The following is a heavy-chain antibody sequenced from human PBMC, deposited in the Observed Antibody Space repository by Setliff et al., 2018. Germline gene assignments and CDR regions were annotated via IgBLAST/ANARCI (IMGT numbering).Heavy chain of an antibody. V-gene: IGHV3-48*04. D-gene: IGHD6-19*01. CDR2: ISRGGATK. J-gene: IGHJ4*02. CDR3: VRDGQWLVPHY. Sequence: GGSLRLSCETSGFPLYTYDMNWVRQAPGKALEWSSFISRGGATKYYVDSVKGRFTISRDNAKNSGYLQMNSLRAEDTAVYYCVRDGQWLVPHYWGQGTLVTVSS. CDR1: GFPLYTYD.